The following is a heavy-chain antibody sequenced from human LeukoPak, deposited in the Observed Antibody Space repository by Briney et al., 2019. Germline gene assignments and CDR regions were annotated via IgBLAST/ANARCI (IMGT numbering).Heavy chain of an antibody. CDR1: GFTFSSYG. D-gene: IGHD6-6*01. CDR3: ANAFYSSSAEVSGVDY. Sequence: GGSLRLSCAASGFTFSSYGMHWVRQAPGKGLEWVAFIRYDGSNKYYADSVKGRFTISRDNSKNTLYLQMNSLRAEDTAVYYCANAFYSSSAEVSGVDYWGQGTLVTVSS. J-gene: IGHJ4*02. CDR2: IRYDGSNK. V-gene: IGHV3-30*02.